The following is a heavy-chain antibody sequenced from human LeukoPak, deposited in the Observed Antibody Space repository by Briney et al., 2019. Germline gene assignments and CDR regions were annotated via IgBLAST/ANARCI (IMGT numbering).Heavy chain of an antibody. Sequence: SETLSLTCTVSGGSISSYYWSWIRQPPGKGLEWIGYIYYSGSTNYNPSLKSRVTISVDTSKNQFSLKLSSVTAADTAVYYCARVAVTRFSPSYWYFDLWGRGTLVTVSS. CDR3: ARVAVTRFSPSYWYFDL. CDR1: GGSISSYY. V-gene: IGHV4-59*01. J-gene: IGHJ2*01. D-gene: IGHD4-11*01. CDR2: IYYSGST.